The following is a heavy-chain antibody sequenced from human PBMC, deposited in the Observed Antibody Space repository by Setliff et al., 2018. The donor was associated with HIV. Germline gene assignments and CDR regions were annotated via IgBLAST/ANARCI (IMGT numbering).Heavy chain of an antibody. CDR1: GDSINSGGYY. CDR3: ARARYIVIRGDAGMDV. CDR2: IYTSGLT. J-gene: IGHJ6*02. D-gene: IGHD3-10*01. V-gene: IGHV4-61*02. Sequence: NLSLTCTVSGDSINSGGYYWVWIRQPALKGLEWIGRIYTSGLTNYNPSLKSRVTISVDTSKNQVSLKLSSVTASDTAVYYCARARYIVIRGDAGMDVWGPGTTVTVSS.